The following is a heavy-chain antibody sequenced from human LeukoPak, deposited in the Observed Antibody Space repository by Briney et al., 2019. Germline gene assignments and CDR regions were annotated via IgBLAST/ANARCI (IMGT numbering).Heavy chain of an antibody. CDR3: ARGRRPDY. CDR2: INHSGST. Sequence: TETLSLTCAVYGGSFSGYYWSWIRQPPGKGLEWIGEINHSGSTNYNPSLKSRVTISVDTSKNQFSLKLSSVTAADTAVYYCARGRRPDYWGQGTLVTVSS. J-gene: IGHJ4*02. V-gene: IGHV4-34*01. CDR1: GGSFSGYY.